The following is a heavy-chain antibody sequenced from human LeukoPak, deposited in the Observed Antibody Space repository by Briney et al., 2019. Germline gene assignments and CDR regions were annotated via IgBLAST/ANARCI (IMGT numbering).Heavy chain of an antibody. Sequence: GGSLRLSCAASGFTFSSYGMHWVRQAPGKGLEWVAVISYDGSNKYYADSVKGRFTISRDNSKNTLYLQMNSLRAEDTAVYYCASNSGSPRGYYFDYWGQGTLVTVSS. CDR2: ISYDGSNK. D-gene: IGHD1-26*01. V-gene: IGHV3-30*19. CDR1: GFTFSSYG. J-gene: IGHJ4*02. CDR3: ASNSGSPRGYYFDY.